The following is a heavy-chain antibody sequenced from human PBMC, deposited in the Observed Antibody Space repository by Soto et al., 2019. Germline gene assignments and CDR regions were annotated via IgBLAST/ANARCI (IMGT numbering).Heavy chain of an antibody. CDR2: IWYDGSNK. D-gene: IGHD3-22*01. Sequence: GGSLRLSCAASGVTFNSYAMNWVRQAPGKGLEWVSGIWYDGSNKYYADSVKGRFTISRDNSKNTLYLQMNSLRAEDTAVYYCARDLSYSYDSSGYYGMDVWGQGTTVTVSS. CDR1: GVTFNSYA. CDR3: ARDLSYSYDSSGYYGMDV. V-gene: IGHV3-33*08. J-gene: IGHJ6*02.